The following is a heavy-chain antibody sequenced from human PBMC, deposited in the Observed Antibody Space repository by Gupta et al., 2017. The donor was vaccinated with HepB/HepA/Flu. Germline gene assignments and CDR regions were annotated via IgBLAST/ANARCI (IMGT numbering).Heavy chain of an antibody. J-gene: IGHJ5*02. D-gene: IGHD2-2*01. CDR3: ARQELLYWTPKYCSSTSCQTPEKNWFDP. CDR2: IYYSGST. Sequence: QLQLQESGPGLVKPSETLSLTCTVSGGSISSSSYYWGWSRQPPGKGLEWIGSIYYSGSTYYNPSLKSRVTISVDTSKNQFSLKLSSVTAADTAVYYCARQELLYWTPKYCSSTSCQTPEKNWFDPWGQGTLVTVSS. CDR1: GGSISSSSYY. V-gene: IGHV4-39*01.